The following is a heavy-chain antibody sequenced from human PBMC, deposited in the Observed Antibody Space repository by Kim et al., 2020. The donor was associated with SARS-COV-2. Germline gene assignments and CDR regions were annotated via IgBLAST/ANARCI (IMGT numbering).Heavy chain of an antibody. V-gene: IGHV3-23*01. CDR3: AKDCNWGSGY. CDR2: ISGSGDRS. Sequence: GGSLRLSCAASGFSFSTFSMIWVCQAPGKGLEWVSVISGSGDRSYYADSVKGRFTISRDNSKDTLYLQMNSPRGEATAVYYCAKDCNWGSGYWGQGTLVT. J-gene: IGHJ4*02. CDR1: GFSFSTFS. D-gene: IGHD3-16*01.